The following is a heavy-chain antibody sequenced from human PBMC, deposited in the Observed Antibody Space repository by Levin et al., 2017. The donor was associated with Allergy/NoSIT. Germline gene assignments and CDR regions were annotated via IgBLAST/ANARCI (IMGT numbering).Heavy chain of an antibody. CDR3: TRDDFRPGAYFDY. CDR1: GFTFGDYA. J-gene: IGHJ4*02. CDR2: IRSKAYGGTT. V-gene: IGHV3-49*03. D-gene: IGHD3-3*01. Sequence: PGGSLRLSCTASGFTFGDYAMSWFRQAPGKGLEWVGFIRSKAYGGTTEYAASVRGRFTISRDDSKSIAYLQMNSLKIEDTAVYYCTRDDFRPGAYFDYWGQGILVTVSS.